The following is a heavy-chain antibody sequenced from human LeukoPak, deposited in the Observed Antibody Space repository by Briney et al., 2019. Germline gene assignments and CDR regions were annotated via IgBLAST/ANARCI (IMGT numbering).Heavy chain of an antibody. CDR2: ISYDGSNK. V-gene: IGHV3-30*04. CDR3: ARDYQLLTSN. Sequence: PGGSLRLSCAASGFTFSSYAMHWVRQAPGKGLEWVAVISYDGSNKYYADSVKGRFTISRDNPKNTLYLQMNSLRAEDTAVYYCARDYQLLTSNWGQGTLVTVSS. J-gene: IGHJ4*02. CDR1: GFTFSSYA. D-gene: IGHD2-2*01.